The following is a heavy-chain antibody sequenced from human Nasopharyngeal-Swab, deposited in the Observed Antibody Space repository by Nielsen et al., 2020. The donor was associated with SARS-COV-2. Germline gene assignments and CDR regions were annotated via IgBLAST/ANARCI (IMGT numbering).Heavy chain of an antibody. V-gene: IGHV3-23*01. CDR1: GFTFSSYA. CDR2: ISGSGGST. CDR3: ARDSAAAGTVFDY. J-gene: IGHJ4*02. Sequence: GVLKISCAASGFTFSSYAMSWVRQAPGKGLEWVSAISGSGGSTYYADSVKGRFTISRDNSKNTLYLQMNSLRAEDTAVYYCARDSAAAGTVFDYWGQGTLVTVSS. D-gene: IGHD6-13*01.